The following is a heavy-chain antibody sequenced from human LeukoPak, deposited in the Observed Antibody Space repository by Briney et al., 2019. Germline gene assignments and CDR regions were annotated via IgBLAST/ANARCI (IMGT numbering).Heavy chain of an antibody. CDR2: IYSGGST. CDR3: ARGGWGAMVSYENYYMDV. J-gene: IGHJ6*03. Sequence: GGSLRLSCAASGFTVSSNYMSWVRQAPGKGLEWVSVIYSGGSTYYADSVKGRFTISRDNSKNTLYLQMNSLRAEDTAVYYCARGGWGAMVSYENYYMDVWGKGTTVTVSS. D-gene: IGHD5-18*01. CDR1: GFTVSSNY. V-gene: IGHV3-53*01.